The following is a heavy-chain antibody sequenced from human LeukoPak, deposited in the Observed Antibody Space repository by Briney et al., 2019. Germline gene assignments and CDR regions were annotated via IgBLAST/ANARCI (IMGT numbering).Heavy chain of an antibody. Sequence: GGSLRLSCAASGFIFSSYEMNWVRQAPGKGLEWVSYISSSGSTIYYADSVKGRFTISRDNAKNSLCLQMNSLRAEDTAVYYCAELGITMIGGVWGKGTTVTISS. V-gene: IGHV3-48*03. J-gene: IGHJ6*04. D-gene: IGHD3-10*02. CDR3: AELGITMIGGV. CDR2: ISSSGSTI. CDR1: GFIFSSYE.